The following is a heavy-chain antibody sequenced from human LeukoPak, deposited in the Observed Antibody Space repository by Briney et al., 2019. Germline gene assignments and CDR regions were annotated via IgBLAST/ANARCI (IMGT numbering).Heavy chain of an antibody. CDR3: AKGYGDLVAFDI. D-gene: IGHD4-17*01. J-gene: IGHJ3*02. CDR2: IRYDGNNK. Sequence: GGSLRLSCAASGFTFSSYGMDWVRQAPGKGLEWVAFIRYDGNNKDYAESAKGRFTISRDNSKNTLYLQMNSLRVEDTAVYYCAKGYGDLVAFDIWGQGTMVTVSS. CDR1: GFTFSSYG. V-gene: IGHV3-30*02.